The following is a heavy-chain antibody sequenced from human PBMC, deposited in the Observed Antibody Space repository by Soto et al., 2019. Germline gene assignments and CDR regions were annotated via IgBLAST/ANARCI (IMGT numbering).Heavy chain of an antibody. Sequence: QVQLVQSGAEVKKPGSSVKVSCKASGGTFSSYAISWVRQAPGQGLEWMGGIIPIFGTANYAQKFQGRVTITADESTSTAYMELSSLISEDTAVYYCARTSSPAAIFLGWFDPWGQGTLVTVSS. CDR3: ARTSSPAAIFLGWFDP. V-gene: IGHV1-69*01. J-gene: IGHJ5*02. D-gene: IGHD2-2*01. CDR1: GGTFSSYA. CDR2: IIPIFGTA.